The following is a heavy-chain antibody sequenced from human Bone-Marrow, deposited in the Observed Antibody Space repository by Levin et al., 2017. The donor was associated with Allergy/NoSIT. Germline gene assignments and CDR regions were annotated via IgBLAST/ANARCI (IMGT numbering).Heavy chain of an antibody. CDR1: SGSISNSY. V-gene: IGHV4-4*08. J-gene: IGHJ2*01. CDR2: IDSSGST. CDR3: AREMSITGFFDL. Sequence: SETLSLTCSVSSGSISNSYWSWIRQPPGKGLEWIGYIDSSGSTVYNPSLQSRVTMSVDTSKNQFSLNLTSVTAADTAVYYCAREMSITGFFDLWGRGTLVTVSS. D-gene: IGHD3-3*01.